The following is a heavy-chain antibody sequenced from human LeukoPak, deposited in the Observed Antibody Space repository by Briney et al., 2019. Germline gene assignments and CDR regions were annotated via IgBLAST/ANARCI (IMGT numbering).Heavy chain of an antibody. CDR2: IHSGGTT. CDR1: GFTVSSNY. D-gene: IGHD3-10*01. Sequence: GGSLRLSCAASGFTVSSNYMSWVRQVPGKGLEWVSVIHSGGTTYYADPVKGRFTISRDNSQNALYLQMNSLRAEDTAVYYCARAKGTYYYYMDVWGKGTTVTVSS. CDR3: ARAKGTYYYYMDV. J-gene: IGHJ6*03. V-gene: IGHV3-66*02.